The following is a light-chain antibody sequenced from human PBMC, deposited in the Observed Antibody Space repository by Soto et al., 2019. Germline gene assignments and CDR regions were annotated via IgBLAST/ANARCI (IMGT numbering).Light chain of an antibody. CDR1: QSVSSN. V-gene: IGKV3-15*01. J-gene: IGKJ5*01. CDR3: QQYNNYIT. CDR2: GAS. Sequence: EIVMTQSPATLSVSPGERATLSCRASQSVSSNLAWYQHKPGQSPRLLMYGASTRVTGIPARFSGSGSGTEFTLTFSSLQSEDFAVYYCQQYNNYITFGQGTRLEIK.